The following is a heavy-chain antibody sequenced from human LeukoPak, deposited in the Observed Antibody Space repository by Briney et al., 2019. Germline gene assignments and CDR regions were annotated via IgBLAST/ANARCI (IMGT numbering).Heavy chain of an antibody. Sequence: SVKVSCKASGGTFSNYAISWVRQAPGQGLEWMGGIIPIFDTPNFAQKFQGRVTITADKSTSTAYMELSRLRSEDTAVYYCARVLLSWELLRTGHYYYYMDVWGKGTTVTISS. D-gene: IGHD1-26*01. CDR1: GGTFSNYA. CDR3: ARVLLSWELLRTGHYYYYMDV. J-gene: IGHJ6*03. CDR2: IIPIFDTP. V-gene: IGHV1-69*06.